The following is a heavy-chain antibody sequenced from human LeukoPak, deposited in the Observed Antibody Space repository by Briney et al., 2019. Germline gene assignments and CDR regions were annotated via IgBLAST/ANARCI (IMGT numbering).Heavy chain of an antibody. CDR3: ATGPYYYDSSGYYLY. CDR1: GYTLTELS. D-gene: IGHD3-22*01. V-gene: IGHV1-24*01. J-gene: IGHJ4*02. Sequence: GASVKVSCKVSGYTLTELSMHWVRQAPGKGLGWMGGFDPEDGETIYAQKFQGRVTMTEDTSTDTAYMELSSLRSEDTAVYYCATGPYYYDSSGYYLYWGQGTLVTVSS. CDR2: FDPEDGET.